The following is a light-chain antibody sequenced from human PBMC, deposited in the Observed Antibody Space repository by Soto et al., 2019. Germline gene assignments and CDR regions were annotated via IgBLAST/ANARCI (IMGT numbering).Light chain of an antibody. Sequence: EIVLTQSPGTLSLSPGGRATLSCRASQSVSSSYLAWYQQKPGQAPRLLVLGASSRATGIPDGFSGSGSGTDFTLTISRLEPEDFAVYYCQYYGTSPKPFGQGTKVDIK. V-gene: IGKV3-20*01. CDR2: GAS. CDR3: QYYGTSPKP. CDR1: QSVSSSY. J-gene: IGKJ1*01.